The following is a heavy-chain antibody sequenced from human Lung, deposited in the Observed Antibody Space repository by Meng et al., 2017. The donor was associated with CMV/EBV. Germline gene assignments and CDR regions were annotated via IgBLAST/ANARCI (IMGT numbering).Heavy chain of an antibody. V-gene: IGHV1-8*03. CDR3: ARGAKNYYGSGRSTVDGMDV. Sequence: ASXXVSXKASGYTFTSYDINWVRQATGQELEWMGWMNPNSGNTGYAQKFQGRVTITRNTSISTAYMELSSLRSEDTAVYYCARGAKNYYGSGRSTVDGMDVWXQGTXVTVAS. J-gene: IGHJ6*02. D-gene: IGHD3-10*01. CDR2: MNPNSGNT. CDR1: GYTFTSYD.